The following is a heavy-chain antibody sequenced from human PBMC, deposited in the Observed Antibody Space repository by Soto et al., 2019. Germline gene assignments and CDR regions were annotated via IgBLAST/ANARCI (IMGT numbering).Heavy chain of an antibody. CDR2: TYYRSKWYN. D-gene: IGHD6-13*01. J-gene: IGHJ4*02. Sequence: SQTLSLTCAISGDSVSSNSAAWNWIRQSPSRGLEWLGRTYYRSKWYNDYAVSVKSRITINPDTSKNQFSLQLNSVTPEDTAVYYCARGETYPGIAAAGTGHYFDYWGQGTLVTVSS. CDR3: ARGETYPGIAAAGTGHYFDY. V-gene: IGHV6-1*01. CDR1: GDSVSSNSAA.